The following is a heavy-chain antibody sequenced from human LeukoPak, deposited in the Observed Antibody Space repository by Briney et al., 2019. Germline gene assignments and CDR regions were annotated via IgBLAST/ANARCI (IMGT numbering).Heavy chain of an antibody. CDR3: AKSVGYCSSTSCRYYFDY. J-gene: IGHJ4*02. V-gene: IGHV3-30*18. Sequence: GGSLRLSCAASGFTFSSYGMHWVRQAPGKGLEWVAVISYDGSNKYYADSVKGRFTISRDNSKNTLYLQMNSLRAEDTAVYYCAKSVGYCSSTSCRYYFDYWGQGTLVTVSS. CDR2: ISYDGSNK. CDR1: GFTFSSYG. D-gene: IGHD2-2*01.